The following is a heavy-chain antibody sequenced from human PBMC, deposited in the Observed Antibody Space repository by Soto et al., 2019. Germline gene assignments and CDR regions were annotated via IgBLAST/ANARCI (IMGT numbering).Heavy chain of an antibody. CDR2: VNNSGST. CDR1: GGSISNYY. J-gene: IGHJ2*01. Sequence: QVRLQESGPGLVEPSETLSLTCTVSGGSISNYYWSWIRQHPGKGLEWIGYVNNSGSTYYTPSLESRVTRSEDTTKNQLVLELRSVTAADTAVYYCARPYGDFYWWYFDLWGRGTLVTDSS. V-gene: IGHV4-59*08. D-gene: IGHD4-17*01. CDR3: ARPYGDFYWWYFDL.